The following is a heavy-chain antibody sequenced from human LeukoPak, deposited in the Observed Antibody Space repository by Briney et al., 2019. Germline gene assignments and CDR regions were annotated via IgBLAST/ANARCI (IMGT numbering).Heavy chain of an antibody. CDR1: GFTFSSYA. CDR2: ISGSGDGT. Sequence: GRSLRLSCAASGFTFSSYAMSWVRQAPGKGLEWVSSISGSGDGTYYADSVKGRFTISRDNSKNTFYLQMSSLRAENTAVYYCAKLHSFYCSGGSCYFGYWGQGTLVTVSS. J-gene: IGHJ4*02. V-gene: IGHV3-23*01. D-gene: IGHD2-15*01. CDR3: AKLHSFYCSGGSCYFGY.